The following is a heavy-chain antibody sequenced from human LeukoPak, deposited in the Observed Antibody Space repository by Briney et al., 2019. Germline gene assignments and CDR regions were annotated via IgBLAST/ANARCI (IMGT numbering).Heavy chain of an antibody. D-gene: IGHD3-22*01. CDR1: GFTFSSYG. CDR2: IRYDGSNK. Sequence: PGGSLRLSCAASGFTFSSYGMHWVRQAPAKGLEWVAFIRYDGSNKYYADSVKGRFTISRDNSKNTLYLQMNSLRAEDTAVYYCAKDYTMIVVEVYFDYWGQGTLVTVSS. V-gene: IGHV3-30*02. CDR3: AKDYTMIVVEVYFDY. J-gene: IGHJ4*02.